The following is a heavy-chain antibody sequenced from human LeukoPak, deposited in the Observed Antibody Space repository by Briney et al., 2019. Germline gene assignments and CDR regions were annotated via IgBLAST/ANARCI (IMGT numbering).Heavy chain of an antibody. D-gene: IGHD1-26*01. Sequence: GGALRLSCAASGFTLSNNWMDWVRHAPGKGVVGVSRINGDGSSTIYADSGKGRFTSSRDKAKNTLDVQMKSLRAEDTAIYFCTRGPAVNSGNYYVGDYWGQGTLLTVSS. J-gene: IGHJ4*02. CDR2: INGDGSST. V-gene: IGHV3-74*01. CDR1: GFTLSNNW. CDR3: TRGPAVNSGNYYVGDY.